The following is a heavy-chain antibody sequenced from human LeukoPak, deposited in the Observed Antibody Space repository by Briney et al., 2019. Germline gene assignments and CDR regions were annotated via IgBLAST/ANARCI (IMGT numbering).Heavy chain of an antibody. CDR1: GFTFSSYS. J-gene: IGHJ3*02. V-gene: IGHV3-48*01. Sequence: GGSLRLSCAASGFTFSSYSMNWVRQAPGKGLEWIAYISSDSSAVYYADSVKGRFTISRDNAKNSLYLQMNSLRAEDTTVYYCARDRITEGAFDIWGQGTMVTVSS. CDR3: ARDRITEGAFDI. CDR2: ISSDSSAV.